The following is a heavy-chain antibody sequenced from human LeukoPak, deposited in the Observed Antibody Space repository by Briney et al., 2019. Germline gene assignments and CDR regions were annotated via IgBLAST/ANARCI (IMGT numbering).Heavy chain of an antibody. CDR1: GFTFSYSS. CDR3: ARAHNWKYGSFDF. Sequence: GGSLRLSCAASGFTFSYSSMNWVRQAPGKGLEWVSYISSSSYTIYYADSVKGRFTISRDNAKNSLYLQMNSLRPEDTAVYYCARAHNWKYGSFDFWGQGTLVTVSS. V-gene: IGHV3-48*01. D-gene: IGHD1-7*01. J-gene: IGHJ4*02. CDR2: ISSSSYTI.